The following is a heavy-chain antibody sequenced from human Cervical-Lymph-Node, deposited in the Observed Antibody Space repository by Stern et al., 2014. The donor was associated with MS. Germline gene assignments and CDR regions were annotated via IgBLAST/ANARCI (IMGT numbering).Heavy chain of an antibody. CDR3: ATSAGFYSAMDV. CDR1: GGTFSNSA. Sequence: VQLVQSGAEVKKPGSSVKVSCRTSGGTFSNSAFSWIRQAPGQGLEWMGAIIPIFGTATYAQRFQGRVTISAHESTNTAYMELSSLRSEDTAVYYYATSAGFYSAMDVWGPGTTVAVSS. V-gene: IGHV1-69*01. J-gene: IGHJ6*02. D-gene: IGHD2-21*01. CDR2: IIPIFGTA.